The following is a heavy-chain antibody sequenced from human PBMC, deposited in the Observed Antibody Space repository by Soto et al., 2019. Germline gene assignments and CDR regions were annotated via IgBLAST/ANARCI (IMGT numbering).Heavy chain of an antibody. CDR3: ARGGGSYALDS. CDR1: GYTFTSYG. Sequence: QVQLVQSGAEVKKPGASVKVSCKASGYTFTSYGISWVRQAPGQGLEWMGWISAYNGNTNYAQKLQGRVTMTTDTPTSTPYRERGSQGSDDRAVYYCARGGGSYALDSGAQGPLATAPS. V-gene: IGHV1-18*01. D-gene: IGHD1-26*01. CDR2: ISAYNGNT. J-gene: IGHJ4*02.